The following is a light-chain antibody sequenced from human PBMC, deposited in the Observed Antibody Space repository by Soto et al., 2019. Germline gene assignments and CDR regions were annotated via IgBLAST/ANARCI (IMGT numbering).Light chain of an antibody. V-gene: IGKV3-11*01. Sequence: EIVLTQSPATLSLSLGVRVTLSCWASQRISNFLTWYQQKPGQPPRLLIYDASIRVTGIPARFSASGSGTDFTPTNSSLEPADFAVYYCQHRVNWPLTCGGGTKVDIK. CDR1: QRISNF. CDR3: QHRVNWPLT. CDR2: DAS. J-gene: IGKJ4*01.